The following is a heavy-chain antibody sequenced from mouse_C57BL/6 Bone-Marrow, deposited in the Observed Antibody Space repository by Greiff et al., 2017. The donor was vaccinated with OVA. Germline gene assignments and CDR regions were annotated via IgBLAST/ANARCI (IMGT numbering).Heavy chain of an antibody. J-gene: IGHJ1*03. CDR2: SRNKANDYTT. V-gene: IGHV7-1*01. Sequence: EVKLVASGGGLVQSGRSLRLSCATSGFTFSDFYMEWVRHAPGKGLEWIAASRNKANDYTTEYSASVKGRFIVSRDTSQSILYLQMNALRAEDTAIYYCARDPGYFDVWGTGTTVTVSS. CDR1: GFTFSDFY. CDR3: ARDPGYFDV.